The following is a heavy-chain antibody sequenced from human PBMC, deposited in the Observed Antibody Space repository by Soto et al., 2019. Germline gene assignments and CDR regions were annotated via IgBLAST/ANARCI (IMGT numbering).Heavy chain of an antibody. Sequence: QSGGSLRLSCAASGITFSSSWMHWVRQAPGEGLVWVSRIKSDGSDTRYADSVKGRFTISRDKAKNTLYLQMNSLRVQDQAVPYCARVERVSSGGNSYFGCWGRGTLVPISS. J-gene: IGHJ4*02. V-gene: IGHV3-74*01. CDR1: GITFSSSW. CDR2: IKSDGSDT. CDR3: ARVERVSSGGNSYFGC. D-gene: IGHD2-15*01.